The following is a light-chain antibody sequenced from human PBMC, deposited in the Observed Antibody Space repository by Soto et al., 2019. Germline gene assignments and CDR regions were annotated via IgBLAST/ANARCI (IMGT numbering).Light chain of an antibody. V-gene: IGLV2-8*01. CDR3: SSYAGTHIV. CDR2: DVS. Sequence: QSVLTQPPSASGAAGQAVAISCTGTSSDVGGYNYVSWYQQHPGKAPKLMIYDVSKRPSGVPDRFSGSKSGNTASLTVSGLQAEDEADYYCSSYAGTHIVFGTGTKVTVL. CDR1: SSDVGGYNY. J-gene: IGLJ1*01.